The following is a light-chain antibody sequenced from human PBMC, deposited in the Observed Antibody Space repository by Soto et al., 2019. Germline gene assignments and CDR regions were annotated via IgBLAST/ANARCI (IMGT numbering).Light chain of an antibody. Sequence: QSVLTQPPSVSEAPRQRVTISCSGSSSNIGNNVANWYQKLPGKAPKLLIYDNGLLPSGVSNRFSGSKSGTSASLAISGLQFEDGADYYCAAWDASVQGWVFGGGPRLPV. CDR1: SSNIGNNV. J-gene: IGLJ3*02. CDR2: DNG. V-gene: IGLV1-36*01. CDR3: AAWDASVQGWV.